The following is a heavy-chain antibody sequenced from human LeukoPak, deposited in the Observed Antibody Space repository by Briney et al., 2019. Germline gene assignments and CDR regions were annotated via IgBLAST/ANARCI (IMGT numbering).Heavy chain of an antibody. CDR3: ARLVVVAAANWFDP. V-gene: IGHV3-48*04. CDR1: GFTFSSYS. J-gene: IGHJ5*02. D-gene: IGHD2-15*01. Sequence: GGSLRLSCAASGFTFSSYSMNWVRQAPGKGLEWVSYISSSSSTIYYADSVKGRFTISRDNAKNSLYLQMNSLRAEDTAVYYCARLVVVAAANWFDPWGQGTLVTVSS. CDR2: ISSSSSTI.